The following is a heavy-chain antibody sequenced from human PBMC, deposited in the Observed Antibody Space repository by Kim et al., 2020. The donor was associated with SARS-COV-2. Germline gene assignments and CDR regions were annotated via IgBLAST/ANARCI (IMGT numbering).Heavy chain of an antibody. CDR2: ITTISGYI. CDR1: GFSFSSYS. Sequence: GGSLRLSCATSGFSFSSYSMNWVRQAPGKGLEWVSSITTISGYIYYADSVKGRFTLSRNNAVNSVYLQMNSLRAEDTAVYYCARGILQDYYASGSFHPGDYGGQGILVTVSS. D-gene: IGHD3-10*01. V-gene: IGHV3-21*01. CDR3: ARGILQDYYASGSFHPGDY. J-gene: IGHJ4*02.